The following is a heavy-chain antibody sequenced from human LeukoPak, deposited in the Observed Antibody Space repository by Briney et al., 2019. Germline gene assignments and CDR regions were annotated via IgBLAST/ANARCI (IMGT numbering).Heavy chain of an antibody. CDR1: SRSISSSNYD. CDR3: AMIDASGYYQDYFDY. J-gene: IGHJ4*02. CDR2: IYYSGST. Sequence: PSETLSLTCIVSSRSISSSNYDWGWIRQPPGKGLEWIGSIYYSGSTYYNPSLKSRVTISVDTSKNQFFLKLSSVTAADTAVYYCAMIDASGYYQDYFDYWGQGTLVTVSS. V-gene: IGHV4-39*01. D-gene: IGHD3-22*01.